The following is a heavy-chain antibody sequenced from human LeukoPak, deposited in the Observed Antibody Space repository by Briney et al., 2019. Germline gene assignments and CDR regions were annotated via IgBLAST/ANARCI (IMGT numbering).Heavy chain of an antibody. CDR1: GVSFSGYY. V-gene: IGHV4-34*01. J-gene: IGHJ4*02. D-gene: IGHD2-2*01. Sequence: SETLSLTCAVYGVSFSGYYWSWIRQPPGKGLEWIGEINHSGSTNYNPSLKSRVTISVDTSKNQFSLRLSSVTAADTAVYYCARQYCSSTSCLFDYWGQGTLVTVSS. CDR2: INHSGST. CDR3: ARQYCSSTSCLFDY.